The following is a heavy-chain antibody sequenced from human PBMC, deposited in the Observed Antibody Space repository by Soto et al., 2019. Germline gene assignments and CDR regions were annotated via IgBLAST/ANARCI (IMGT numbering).Heavy chain of an antibody. Sequence: ASVKVSCTASGYTFTSYDINWVRQATGQGLEWMGWMNPNSGNTGYAQKFQGRVTMTRNTSISTAYMELSSLRSEDTAVYYCARGRRTVTTDYYYYYMDVWGKGTTVTVSS. D-gene: IGHD4-17*01. CDR2: MNPNSGNT. CDR3: ARGRRTVTTDYYYYYMDV. CDR1: GYTFTSYD. V-gene: IGHV1-8*01. J-gene: IGHJ6*03.